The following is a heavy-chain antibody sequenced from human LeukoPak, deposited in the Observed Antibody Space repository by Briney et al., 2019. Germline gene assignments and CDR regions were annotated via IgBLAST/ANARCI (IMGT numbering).Heavy chain of an antibody. J-gene: IGHJ6*03. Sequence: GGSLRLSCAASGSTFSHYWMHWVRQAPGKGLEWVAFIRYDGSNKYYADSVKGRFTISRDNSKNTLYLQMNSLRAEDTAVYYCAKVVSGGSRDYYYYYMDVWGKGTTVTVSS. V-gene: IGHV3-30*02. CDR1: GSTFSHYW. CDR3: AKVVSGGSRDYYYYYMDV. D-gene: IGHD3-16*01. CDR2: IRYDGSNK.